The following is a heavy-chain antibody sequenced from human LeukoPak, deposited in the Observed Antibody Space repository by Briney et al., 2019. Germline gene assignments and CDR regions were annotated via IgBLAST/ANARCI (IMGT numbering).Heavy chain of an antibody. J-gene: IGHJ4*02. CDR2: LSYDGSEK. V-gene: IGHV3-30*18. CDR1: GFAFSTYG. CDR3: AKSSSGWYGGFDY. Sequence: GGSLRLSCAASGFAFSTYGMHCVRQAPGKGLEWVAVLSYDGSEKYYADSVKGRCTISRDNSKNTLYLEINSLRAEDTAVYYCAKSSSGWYGGFDYWGQGTLVTVSS. D-gene: IGHD6-19*01.